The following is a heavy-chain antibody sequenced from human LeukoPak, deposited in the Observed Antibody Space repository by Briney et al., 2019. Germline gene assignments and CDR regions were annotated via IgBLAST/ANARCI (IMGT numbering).Heavy chain of an antibody. CDR1: GFTFSSYA. CDR2: ISGSGGST. V-gene: IGHV3-23*01. Sequence: PGGSLRLSCAASGFTFSSYAMSWVRQAPGKGLEWVSAISGSGGSTYYADPVKGRFTISRDNSKNTLYLQMNSLRAEDTAVYYCAKDRFYGSGSFVGPSDYWGQGTLVTVSS. D-gene: IGHD3-10*01. J-gene: IGHJ4*02. CDR3: AKDRFYGSGSFVGPSDY.